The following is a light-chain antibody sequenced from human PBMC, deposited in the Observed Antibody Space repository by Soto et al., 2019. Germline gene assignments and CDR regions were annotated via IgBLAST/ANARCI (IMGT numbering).Light chain of an antibody. J-gene: IGKJ5*01. CDR1: QDISHY. V-gene: IGKV1-33*01. CDR2: DAS. Sequence: QMTQSPSSLSASVADTVTITCQASQDISHYLNWYQQKPGKALKLLIYDASNLHPGVPSRFRGSGSGTEFSFNITSLQPEDVATYYCPQYADLPITFGQGRRLEIK. CDR3: PQYADLPIT.